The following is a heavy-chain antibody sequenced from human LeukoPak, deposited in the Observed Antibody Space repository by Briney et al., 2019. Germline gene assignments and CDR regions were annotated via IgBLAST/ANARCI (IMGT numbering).Heavy chain of an antibody. CDR3: ARQFREQQLAVFDY. J-gene: IGHJ4*02. CDR1: GYTFTSYY. CDR2: IDPSGGST. Sequence: ASVKVSCKASGYTFTSYYTHWARQAPGQGLEWMGIIDPSGGSTSYAQRFQGRVTMTRDTSTSTVYMELSSLRSEDTAVYYCARQFREQQLAVFDYWGQGTLVTVSS. D-gene: IGHD6-13*01. V-gene: IGHV1-46*01.